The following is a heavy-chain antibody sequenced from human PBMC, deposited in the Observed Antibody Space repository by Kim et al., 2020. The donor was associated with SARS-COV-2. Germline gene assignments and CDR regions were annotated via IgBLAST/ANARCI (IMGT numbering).Heavy chain of an antibody. CDR1: GYSFTSYW. J-gene: IGHJ5*02. V-gene: IGHV5-10-1*01. CDR3: ARLHPLRSYYDILTGYSYSENWFDP. D-gene: IGHD3-9*01. CDR2: IDSSDSYT. Sequence: GESLKISCKGSGYSFTSYWISWVRQMPGKGLEWMGRIDSSDSYTNYSPSFQGHVTISADKSISTAYLQWSSLKASDTAMYYCARLHPLRSYYDILTGYSYSENWFDPWGQGTLVTVSS.